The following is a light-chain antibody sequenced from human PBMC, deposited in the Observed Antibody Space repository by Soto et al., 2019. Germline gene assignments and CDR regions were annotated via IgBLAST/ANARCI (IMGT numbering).Light chain of an antibody. Sequence: QSALTQPPSASGSPGQSVTISCTGTSSDVGGYNYVSWYQQHPGKPPKLMIYEVNKRPSVVPDRFSGSKSGNTASLTVSGLQAEDEADYYCSSFAGSGNWVFGGGTKLTVL. CDR3: SSFAGSGNWV. V-gene: IGLV2-8*01. J-gene: IGLJ3*02. CDR2: EVN. CDR1: SSDVGGYNY.